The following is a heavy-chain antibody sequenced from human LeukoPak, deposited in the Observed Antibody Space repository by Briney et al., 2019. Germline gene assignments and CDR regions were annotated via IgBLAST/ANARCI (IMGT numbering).Heavy chain of an antibody. J-gene: IGHJ1*01. CDR1: GYTFTSYG. Sequence: ASVKVSCKASGYTFTSYGISWVRQAPGQGLEWMGWITAYNDNTNYAQKLQGRVTMTTDTSTSTAYMELSRLRSDDTAVYYCAKEPYCSSTSCIGEYFQRWGQGTLVTVSS. CDR2: ITAYNDNT. D-gene: IGHD2-2*01. V-gene: IGHV1-18*01. CDR3: AKEPYCSSTSCIGEYFQR.